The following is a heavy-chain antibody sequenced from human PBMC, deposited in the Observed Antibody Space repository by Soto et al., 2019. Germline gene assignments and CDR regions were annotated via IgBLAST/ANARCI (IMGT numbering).Heavy chain of an antibody. CDR3: ASGGGHSSSWYRFTY. Sequence: SETLSLTCAFYGASFSGYYWSWIRQPPGKGLEWIGEINHSGSTNYNPSLKTRVTISVDTFKNQFSLKLSSVTAADTAVYYCASGGGHSSSWYRFTYWGQGTLVTVSS. V-gene: IGHV4-34*01. J-gene: IGHJ4*02. CDR1: GASFSGYY. D-gene: IGHD6-13*01. CDR2: INHSGST.